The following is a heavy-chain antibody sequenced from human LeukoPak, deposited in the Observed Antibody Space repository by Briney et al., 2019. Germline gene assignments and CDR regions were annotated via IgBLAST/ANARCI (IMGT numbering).Heavy chain of an antibody. CDR3: ARTRESPANRPLDE. V-gene: IGHV4-39*01. D-gene: IGHD1-14*01. CDR2: IYYSGTT. J-gene: IGHJ4*02. Sequence: SETLSLTCTVSGGSISSSSYYWGWIRQPPGKGLEWIATIYYSGTTYYNPSLKSRVTISIDTSKNQFSLKLTSVTAADTAVYYCARTRESPANRPLDEWGQGTLVTVSS. CDR1: GGSISSSSYY.